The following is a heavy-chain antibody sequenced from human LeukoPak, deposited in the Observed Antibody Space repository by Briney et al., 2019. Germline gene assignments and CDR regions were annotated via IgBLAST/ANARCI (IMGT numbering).Heavy chain of an antibody. CDR3: ARVPLRFLEPFDY. CDR2: INHSGTT. D-gene: IGHD3-3*01. V-gene: IGHV4-34*01. CDR1: GGSLNGYY. J-gene: IGHJ4*02. Sequence: SETLSLTCSVYGGSLNGYYWSWIRQPPGKRLECIGEINHSGTTNYNPSLKSRVTMSLDTSKNQFSLRLNSVTAADMAVYYCARVPLRFLEPFDYWGQGTLVTVSS.